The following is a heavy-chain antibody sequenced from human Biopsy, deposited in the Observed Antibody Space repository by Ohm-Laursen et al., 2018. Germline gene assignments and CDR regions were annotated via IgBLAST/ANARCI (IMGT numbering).Heavy chain of an antibody. V-gene: IGHV4-4*07. CDR1: GGSLSSYS. Sequence: GTLSLTCTVSGGSLSSYSWSWIRQPAGKGLEWIWQIYTSGITNYNPSLKSRVTMSVDTSKNKFSLRVSSVTAADTAVYYCARDRDRRGWFDPWGQGTLVTVSS. D-gene: IGHD1-14*01. J-gene: IGHJ5*02. CDR3: ARDRDRRGWFDP. CDR2: IYTSGIT.